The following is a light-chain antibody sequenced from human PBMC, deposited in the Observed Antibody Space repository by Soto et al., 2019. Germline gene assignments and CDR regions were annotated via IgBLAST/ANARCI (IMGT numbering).Light chain of an antibody. J-gene: IGLJ2*01. CDR2: SNN. Sequence: QSVLTQPPSESGTPGQRVTISCSGSSSNIGSNYVYWYQQLPGTAPKLLIYSNNQRPSGVPDRFSGSKSGTSASLAISGLWSEDEADYYCAAWDDSLSGVVFGGGTQLTVL. CDR3: AAWDDSLSGVV. CDR1: SSNIGSNY. V-gene: IGLV1-47*02.